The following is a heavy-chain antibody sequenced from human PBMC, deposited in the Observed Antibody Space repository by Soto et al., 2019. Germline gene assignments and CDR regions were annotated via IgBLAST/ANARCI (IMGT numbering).Heavy chain of an antibody. Sequence: QVQLVESGGGVVQPGRSLRLSCAASGFTFSSYGMHWVRQAPGKGLEWVAVVSYDGTNKYYADSVKGPFTISRDNTKNTLYLQKNSLRAEDTAVYYCAKDIGSSSWYWPPTLDYGGQGPLVTVSS. V-gene: IGHV3-30*18. CDR3: AKDIGSSSWYWPPTLDY. J-gene: IGHJ4*02. D-gene: IGHD6-13*01. CDR1: GFTFSSYG. CDR2: VSYDGTNK.